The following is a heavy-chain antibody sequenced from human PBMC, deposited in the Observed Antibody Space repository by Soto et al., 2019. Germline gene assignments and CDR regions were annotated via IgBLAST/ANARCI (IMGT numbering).Heavy chain of an antibody. CDR1: GNTFTSYY. Sequence: QVQLVQSGAEVKKPGASVKLSCKASGNTFTSYYLHWVRQAPGQGLEWMGTINPSGGSASYAQRFQDRVTMTRDTSTRTVYMELSSLRSEDTAVDYCARDTVNGYFDYWGQGTLVSVSS. J-gene: IGHJ4*02. V-gene: IGHV1-46*01. CDR2: INPSGGSA. D-gene: IGHD4-4*01. CDR3: ARDTVNGYFDY.